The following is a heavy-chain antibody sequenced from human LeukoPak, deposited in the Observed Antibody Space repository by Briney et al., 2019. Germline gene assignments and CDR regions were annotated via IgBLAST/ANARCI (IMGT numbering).Heavy chain of an antibody. V-gene: IGHV1-18*01. CDR1: GYSFTDYG. Sequence: GASVQVSCKTSGYSFTDYGITWVRQAPGQGLEWMGWISARNGNTNFSQRLQGRVTMTTDTSTSTAYMELRGLTSDDTAVYYCARDHALWSNCFDYWGQGTLVTVSS. CDR2: ISARNGNT. CDR3: ARDHALWSNCFDY. J-gene: IGHJ4*02. D-gene: IGHD2-21*01.